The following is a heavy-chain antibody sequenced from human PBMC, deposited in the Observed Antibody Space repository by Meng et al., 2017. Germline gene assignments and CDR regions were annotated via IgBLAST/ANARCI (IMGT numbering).Heavy chain of an antibody. CDR1: GYTLPDYW. CDR3: ARDEDISAAGKLFGDY. J-gene: IGHJ4*02. CDR2: INPKSGDT. V-gene: IGHV1-2*06. D-gene: IGHD6-13*01. Sequence: QGRLVAAGTEVKKPVASVKVSCKASGYTLPDYWLHWVRRAPGQGLEWMGRINPKSGDTHYAQRFQGRVTMTGDTSISTAYMELSGLRSDDTAMYYCARDEDISAAGKLFGDYWGQGTLVTVSS.